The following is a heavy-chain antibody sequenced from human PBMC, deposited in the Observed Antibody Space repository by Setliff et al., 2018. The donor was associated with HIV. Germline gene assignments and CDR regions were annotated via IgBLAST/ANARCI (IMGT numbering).Heavy chain of an antibody. J-gene: IGHJ4*02. CDR3: ARLGPGPMFRTNFDY. CDR2: INPGDSET. CDR1: GYSFTNYW. D-gene: IGHD3-10*01. Sequence: GESLKISCKGSGYSFTNYWIGWVRQMPGKGLEWMGIINPGDSETRYNPPFQGQVTISADKSITTAYLQWSGLKASDTAIYYCARLGPGPMFRTNFDYWDQGTQVTVSS. V-gene: IGHV5-51*01.